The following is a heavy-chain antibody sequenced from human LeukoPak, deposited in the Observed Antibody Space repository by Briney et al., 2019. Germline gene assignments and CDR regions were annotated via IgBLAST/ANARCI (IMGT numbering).Heavy chain of an antibody. CDR1: GYTFTSYA. J-gene: IGHJ3*02. Sequence: ASVKVSCKASGYTFTSYAMNWVRQAPGQGLEWMGWINTNTGNPTYAQGFTGRFVFSLDTFVSTAYLQISSLKAEDTAVYYCARDSEMVGARANAFDIWGQGTMVTVSS. CDR3: ARDSEMVGARANAFDI. D-gene: IGHD1-26*01. V-gene: IGHV7-4-1*02. CDR2: INTNTGNP.